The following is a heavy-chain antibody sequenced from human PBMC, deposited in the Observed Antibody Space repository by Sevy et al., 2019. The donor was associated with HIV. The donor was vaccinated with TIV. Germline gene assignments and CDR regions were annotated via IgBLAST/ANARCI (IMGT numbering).Heavy chain of an antibody. J-gene: IGHJ6*02. Sequence: SLKISCAASGFTFDDYAMHWVRQAPGKGLEWVSGISWNSGSISYADSVKGRFTISRDNAKNSLYLQMNSLRAEDTALYYCAKDTAPHYYDSSGQYYYYYGMDVWGQGTTVTVSS. CDR1: GFTFDDYA. V-gene: IGHV3-9*01. CDR2: ISWNSGSI. CDR3: AKDTAPHYYDSSGQYYYYYGMDV. D-gene: IGHD3-22*01.